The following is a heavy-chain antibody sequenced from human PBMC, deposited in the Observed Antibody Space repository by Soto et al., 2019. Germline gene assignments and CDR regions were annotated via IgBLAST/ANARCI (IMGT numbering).Heavy chain of an antibody. Sequence: GGSLRLSCAASGFTFSSYAMHWVRQAPGKGLEWVAVISYDGSNKYYADSVKGRFTISRDNSKNTLYLQMNSLRAEDTAVYYCARDGKKWELPNYFDYWGQGTLVTV. CDR3: ARDGKKWELPNYFDY. CDR1: GFTFSSYA. CDR2: ISYDGSNK. V-gene: IGHV3-30-3*01. J-gene: IGHJ4*02. D-gene: IGHD1-26*01.